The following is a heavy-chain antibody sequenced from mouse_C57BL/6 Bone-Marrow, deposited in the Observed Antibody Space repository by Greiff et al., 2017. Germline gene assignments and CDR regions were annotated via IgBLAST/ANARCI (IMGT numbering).Heavy chain of an antibody. Sequence: EVKLVESGGGLVQPGGSLKLSCAASGFTFSDYGMAWVRQAPRKGPEWVAFISNLAYSIYYADTVTGRFTISRENAKNTLYLEMSSLTSEDTAMYYCARWGYYGSSSNPHYWGQGTSVTVSS. CDR2: ISNLAYSI. D-gene: IGHD1-1*01. V-gene: IGHV5-15*01. J-gene: IGHJ4*01. CDR1: GFTFSDYG. CDR3: ARWGYYGSSSNPHY.